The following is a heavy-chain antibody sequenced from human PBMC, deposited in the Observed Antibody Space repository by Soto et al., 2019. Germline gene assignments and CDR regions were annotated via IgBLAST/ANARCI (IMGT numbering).Heavy chain of an antibody. CDR3: ARHTSFGVTTSLPDY. CDR1: GFTFSSYG. V-gene: IGHV3-33*01. CDR2: IWYDGSNK. Sequence: GGSLRLSCAASGFTFSSYGMHWVHQAPGKGLEWVAVIWYDGSNKYYADSVKGRFTISRDNSKNTLYLQMNSLRAEDTAVYYCARHTSFGVTTSLPDYWGQGTLVTVSS. D-gene: IGHD4-17*01. J-gene: IGHJ4*02.